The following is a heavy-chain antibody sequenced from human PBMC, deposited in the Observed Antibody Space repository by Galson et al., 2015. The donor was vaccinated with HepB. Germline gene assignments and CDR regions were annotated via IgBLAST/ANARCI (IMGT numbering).Heavy chain of an antibody. D-gene: IGHD3-16*01. CDR2: TSSSGKTT. CDR3: ATRPSLIPWGIPPAFEY. CDR1: GFPFSIYE. J-gene: IGHJ4*02. V-gene: IGHV3-48*03. Sequence: SLRLSCAPSGFPFSIYEMIWVRQAPGKGLEWLSYTSSSGKTTYYADSVKGRFTISRDNTKSSLFLQMNNLRAGDTAAYYCATRPSLIPWGIPPAFEYWGQGTPVTVSS.